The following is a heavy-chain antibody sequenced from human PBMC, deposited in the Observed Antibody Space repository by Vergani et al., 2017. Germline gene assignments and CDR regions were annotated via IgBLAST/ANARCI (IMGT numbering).Heavy chain of an antibody. Sequence: QVQLVQSGAEVKKPGASVKVSCKASGYIFTGYYMHWVRQAAGQGLEWMGWINPNSGGTNYAQKFQGRVTMTRDTSISTAYMELSRLRSDDTAVYYCARGDCSGGSCYLGSGFDPWGQGTLVTVSS. CDR2: INPNSGGT. J-gene: IGHJ5*02. D-gene: IGHD2-15*01. CDR1: GYIFTGYY. V-gene: IGHV1-2*02. CDR3: ARGDCSGGSCYLGSGFDP.